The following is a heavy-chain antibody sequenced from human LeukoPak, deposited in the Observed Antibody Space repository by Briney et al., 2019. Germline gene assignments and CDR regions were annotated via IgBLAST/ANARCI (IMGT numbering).Heavy chain of an antibody. CDR2: ISGTGDTT. J-gene: IGHJ5*02. D-gene: IGHD2-15*01. CDR3: AKASALSTYSGSGFDH. V-gene: IGHV3-23*01. CDR1: GFTFSSYA. Sequence: GGSLRLSCAASGFTFSSYAMSWVRQAPGRGLEWVASISGTGDTTYYADSVKGRFPISRDNSKNTLYLQMNSLRAEDTAVYYCAKASALSTYSGSGFDHWGQGTLVTVSS.